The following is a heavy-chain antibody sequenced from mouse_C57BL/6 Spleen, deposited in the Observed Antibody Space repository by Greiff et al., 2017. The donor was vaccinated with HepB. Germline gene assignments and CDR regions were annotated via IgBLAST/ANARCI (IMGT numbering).Heavy chain of an antibody. V-gene: IGHV5-17*01. CDR3: ARPGDYDVRAWFAY. CDR2: ISSGSSTI. J-gene: IGHJ3*01. Sequence: EVMLVESGGGLVKPGGSLKLSCAASGFTFSDYGMHWVRQAPEKGLEWVAYISSGSSTIYYADTVKGRFTISRDNAKNTLFLRMTSLRSEDTAMYYCARPGDYDVRAWFAYWGQGTLVTVSA. D-gene: IGHD2-4*01. CDR1: GFTFSDYG.